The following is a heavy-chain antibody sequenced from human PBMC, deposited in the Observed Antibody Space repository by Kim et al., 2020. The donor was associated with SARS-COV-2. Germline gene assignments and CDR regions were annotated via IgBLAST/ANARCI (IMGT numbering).Heavy chain of an antibody. Sequence: GGSLRLSCAASGFTFSDYYMSWIRQAPGKGLEWVSYISSSGSTIYYADSVKGRFTISRDNAKNSLYLQMNSLRAEDTAVYYCARRAEYFAAAAGRGDYYYGMDVWGQGTTVTVSS. CDR1: GFTFSDYY. J-gene: IGHJ6*02. CDR2: ISSSGSTI. CDR3: ARRAEYFAAAAGRGDYYYGMDV. V-gene: IGHV3-11*01. D-gene: IGHD6-13*01.